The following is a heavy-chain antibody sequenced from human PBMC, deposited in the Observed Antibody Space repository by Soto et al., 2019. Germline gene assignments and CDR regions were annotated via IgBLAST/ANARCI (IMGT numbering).Heavy chain of an antibody. J-gene: IGHJ4*02. CDR1: GGSISSGGYY. Sequence: PSETLSLTCTVSGGSISSGGYYWGLIRQHPGKGLEWIGYIYYSGSTYYNPSLKSRVTISVDTSKNQFSLKLSSVTAADTAVYYCARGGTRYDFWSGYYTGIDLDYWGQGTLVTVSS. CDR3: ARGGTRYDFWSGYYTGIDLDY. V-gene: IGHV4-31*03. D-gene: IGHD3-3*01. CDR2: IYYSGST.